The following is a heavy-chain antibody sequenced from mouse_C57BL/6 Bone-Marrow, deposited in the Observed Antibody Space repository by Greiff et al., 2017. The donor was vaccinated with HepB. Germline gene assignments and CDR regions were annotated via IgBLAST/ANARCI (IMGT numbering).Heavy chain of an antibody. J-gene: IGHJ3*01. CDR3: AGGDYDGGFAY. V-gene: IGHV12-3*01. D-gene: IGHD2-4*01. CDR1: GFPITSGYY. Sequence: VHLVESGPGLVKPSQSLFLTCSITGFPITSGYYWIWIRQSPGKPLEWMGYITHSGETFYNPSLQSPISITRETSKNQFFLQLNSVTTEDTAMYYCAGGDYDGGFAYWGQGTLVTVSA. CDR2: ITHSGET.